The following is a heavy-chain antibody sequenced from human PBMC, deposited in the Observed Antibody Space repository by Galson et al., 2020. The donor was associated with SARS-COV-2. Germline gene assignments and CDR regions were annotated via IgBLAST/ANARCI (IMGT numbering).Heavy chain of an antibody. J-gene: IGHJ4*02. D-gene: IGHD2-21*02. CDR2: IYYSGST. CDR1: GGSISSGDYY. CDR3: ARDPAYCGGDCRPLDY. Sequence: SETLSLTCTVSGGSISSGDYYWSWIRQPPGKGLEWIGYIYYSGSTYYNPSLKSRVTISVDTSKNQFSLKLSSVTAADTAVYYCARDPAYCGGDCRPLDYWGQGTLVTVSS. V-gene: IGHV4-30-4*01.